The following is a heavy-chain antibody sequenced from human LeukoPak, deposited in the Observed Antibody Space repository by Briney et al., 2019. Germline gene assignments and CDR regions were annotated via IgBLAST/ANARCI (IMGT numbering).Heavy chain of an antibody. CDR1: GFTFSDYY. Sequence: GGSLRLSCAASGFTFSDYYMSWIRQAPGKGLEWVSYISSSGSTIYYADSVKGRFTISRDNAKNSLYLQMNSLRAEDTAVYYCARDLWDCSGGSCYWGYYYYGMDVWGQGTTVTVSS. CDR3: ARDLWDCSGGSCYWGYYYYGMDV. V-gene: IGHV3-11*04. D-gene: IGHD2-15*01. CDR2: ISSSGSTI. J-gene: IGHJ6*02.